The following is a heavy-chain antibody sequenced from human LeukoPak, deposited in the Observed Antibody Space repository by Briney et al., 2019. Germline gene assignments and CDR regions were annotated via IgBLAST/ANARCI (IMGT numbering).Heavy chain of an antibody. J-gene: IGHJ4*02. Sequence: GGSLRLSCAASGFTFSNYGMHWVRQAPGKGLEWVAFIRYDGSNKYYADSVKGRFTISRDNSKNTLYLQMNSLRAEDTAVYYCAKDMESAYDCSGYYSPFDSWAQGILVTVSS. CDR3: AKDMESAYDCSGYYSPFDS. V-gene: IGHV3-30*02. CDR1: GFTFSNYG. D-gene: IGHD3-22*01. CDR2: IRYDGSNK.